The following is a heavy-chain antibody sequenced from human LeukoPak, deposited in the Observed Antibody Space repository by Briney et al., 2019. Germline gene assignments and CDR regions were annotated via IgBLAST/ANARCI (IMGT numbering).Heavy chain of an antibody. CDR3: ARGVMRRDYMDV. CDR2: IYYSGST. CDR1: GGSITSYY. Sequence: SETLSLTCTVSGGSITSYYWSWIRQPPGKGLEWIGYIYYSGSTNYNPSLKSRVTISVDTSKNQFSLKLSSVTAADTAVYYCARGVMRRDYMDVWGKGTTVAVSS. V-gene: IGHV4-59*12. J-gene: IGHJ6*03.